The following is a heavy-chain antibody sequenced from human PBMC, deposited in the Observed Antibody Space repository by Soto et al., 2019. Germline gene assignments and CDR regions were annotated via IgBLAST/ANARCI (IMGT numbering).Heavy chain of an antibody. V-gene: IGHV4-39*01. D-gene: IGHD3-9*01. Sequence: SETLSLTCTVSGGSVSSSSYYWGWVRQPPGKGLEWIGSVYYSGSTYYNPSLESRVTISVDKSTNQFSLKLMSLSAADTAVYYCGRLEGLATISYYFYYWGQGALVTVSS. CDR3: GRLEGLATISYYFYY. J-gene: IGHJ4*02. CDR1: GGSVSSSSYY. CDR2: VYYSGST.